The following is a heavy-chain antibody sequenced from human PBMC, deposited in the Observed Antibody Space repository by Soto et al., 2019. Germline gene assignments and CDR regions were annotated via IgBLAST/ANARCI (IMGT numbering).Heavy chain of an antibody. CDR1: RFPIPSSGRN. V-gene: IGHV2-70*01. J-gene: IGHJ6*02. D-gene: IGHD2-15*01. Sequence: PGYPKQTPTNADTLPRFPIPSSGRNMKRIPQPPGKALGGLALIDWDDDKYYSTSLKTRLTISKDTSKNQVVLTMTNMDPVDTATYYCARMGRGYCSGGSCPTYYYYGMDVWGQGTTVLVSS. CDR3: ARMGRGYCSGGSCPTYYYYGMDV. CDR2: IDWDDDK.